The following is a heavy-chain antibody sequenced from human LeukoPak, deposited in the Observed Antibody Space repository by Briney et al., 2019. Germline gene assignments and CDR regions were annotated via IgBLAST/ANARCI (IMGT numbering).Heavy chain of an antibody. CDR2: ISSSSTTI. CDR1: GFTFSSYS. CDR3: ARVMYSGSYYSVDY. D-gene: IGHD1-26*01. Sequence: GSLRLSCAASGFTFSSYSMNWVRQAPGKGLEWVSYISSSSTTIYYADSVKGRFTISRDNAKNSLYLQMNSLRDEDTAVYYCARVMYSGSYYSVDYWGQGTLVTVS. V-gene: IGHV3-48*02. J-gene: IGHJ4*02.